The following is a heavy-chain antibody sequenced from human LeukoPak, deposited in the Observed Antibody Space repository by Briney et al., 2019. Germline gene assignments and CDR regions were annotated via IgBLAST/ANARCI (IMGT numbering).Heavy chain of an antibody. CDR1: GYTFTGYY. CDR2: INPNSGGT. J-gene: IGHJ6*03. V-gene: IGHV1-2*02. Sequence: PVASVKVSCKASGYTFTGYYMHWVRQAPGQGLEWMGWINPNSGGTNYAQKFQGRVTMTRDTSISTAYMEPSRLRSDDTAVYYCERGFRVFGVVITSEYYYYMDVWGKGTTVTVSS. D-gene: IGHD3-3*01. CDR3: ERGFRVFGVVITSEYYYYMDV.